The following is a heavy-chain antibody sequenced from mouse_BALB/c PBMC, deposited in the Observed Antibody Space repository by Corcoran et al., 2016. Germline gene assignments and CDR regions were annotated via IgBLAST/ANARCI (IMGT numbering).Heavy chain of an antibody. Sequence: QIQLVQSGPELKKPGETVKISCKASGYTFTNYGMNWVKQATGKGLKWMGWINTYTGEPTYADDFKGRFAFSLETSASTAYLQINNLKNEDMATYFCARFDYARRYFDVWGAGTTVTVSS. CDR3: ARFDYARRYFDV. J-gene: IGHJ1*01. D-gene: IGHD2-4*01. CDR1: GYTFTNYG. CDR2: INTYTGEP. V-gene: IGHV9-1*02.